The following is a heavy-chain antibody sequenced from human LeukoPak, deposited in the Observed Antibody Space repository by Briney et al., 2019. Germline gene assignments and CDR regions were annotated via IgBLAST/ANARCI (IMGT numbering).Heavy chain of an antibody. J-gene: IGHJ5*02. Sequence: GGSLRLSCAASGFTFNNFAMSWVRQAPGKGLEWVSFIYSGGSTHYSDSVKGRFTISRDNSKNTLYLQMNSLRAEDTAVYYCAREHVSGWFDPWGQGTLVTVSS. CDR2: IYSGGST. CDR3: AREHVSGWFDP. CDR1: GFTFNNFA. V-gene: IGHV3-53*01. D-gene: IGHD3-10*01.